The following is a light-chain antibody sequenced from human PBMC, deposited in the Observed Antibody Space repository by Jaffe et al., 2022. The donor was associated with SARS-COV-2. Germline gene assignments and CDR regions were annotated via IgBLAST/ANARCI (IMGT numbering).Light chain of an antibody. CDR3: QQYYSTPRT. J-gene: IGKJ1*01. CDR2: WAS. Sequence: DIVMTQSPDSLAVSLGERATINCKSSQSVLYSSSNKNNLAWYQQKPGQPPRLLIYWASTRKSGVPDRFSGSGSGTDFTLTISSLQAEDVAIYYCQQYYSTPRTFGQGTKVEIK. V-gene: IGKV4-1*01. CDR1: QSVLYSSSNKNN.